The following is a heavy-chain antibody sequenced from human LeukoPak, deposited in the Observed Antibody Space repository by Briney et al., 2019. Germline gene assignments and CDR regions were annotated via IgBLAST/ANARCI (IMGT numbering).Heavy chain of an antibody. V-gene: IGHV4-34*01. Sequence: PSGAPSPPCAVFGVVFRGFYWRWVRPPPRKGVEGVGGINHSGSTNYNPSLKSRVTISVDTSKNQFSLKLSSVTAADTAVYYCARYSSGWYETLSAFDYWGQGTLVTVSS. CDR2: INHSGST. CDR1: GVVFRGFY. D-gene: IGHD6-19*01. J-gene: IGHJ4*02. CDR3: ARYSSGWYETLSAFDY.